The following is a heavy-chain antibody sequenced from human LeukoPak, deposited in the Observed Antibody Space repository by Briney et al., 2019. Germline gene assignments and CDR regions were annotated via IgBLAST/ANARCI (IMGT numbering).Heavy chain of an antibody. CDR3: AKWYGDYYFDY. Sequence: PGGSLRLSCAASGFTVSSNYMSWVRQAPGKGLEWVSVIYSGGSTYYADSVKGRFTISRDNSKNTLYLQMNSLRAEDTAVYYCAKWYGDYYFDYWGQGTLVTVAS. V-gene: IGHV3-53*01. J-gene: IGHJ4*02. D-gene: IGHD4-17*01. CDR1: GFTVSSNY. CDR2: IYSGGST.